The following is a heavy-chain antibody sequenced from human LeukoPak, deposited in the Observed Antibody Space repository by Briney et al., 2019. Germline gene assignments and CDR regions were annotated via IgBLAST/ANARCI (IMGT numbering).Heavy chain of an antibody. J-gene: IGHJ4*02. D-gene: IGHD5-18*01. CDR3: AREGYSYADY. CDR2: IYTSGST. V-gene: IGHV4-61*02. CDR1: GGSISSGSYY. Sequence: SETLSLTCTVSGGSISSGSYYWSWIRQPAGKGLEWIGRIYTSGSTNYNPSLKSRVTISVDTSKNQFSLKLSSVTAADTAVYYCAREGYSYADYWGQGTLVTVSS.